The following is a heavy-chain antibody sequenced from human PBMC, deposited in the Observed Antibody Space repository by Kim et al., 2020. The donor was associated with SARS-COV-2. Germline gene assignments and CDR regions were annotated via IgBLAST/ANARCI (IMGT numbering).Heavy chain of an antibody. CDR3: ARHRADESWFDP. Sequence: YSTPALKGGVTISVDTSKSKFSLKLSSVTAADTAVYYCARHRADESWFDPWGQGTLVTVSS. J-gene: IGHJ5*02. V-gene: IGHV4-30-2*03.